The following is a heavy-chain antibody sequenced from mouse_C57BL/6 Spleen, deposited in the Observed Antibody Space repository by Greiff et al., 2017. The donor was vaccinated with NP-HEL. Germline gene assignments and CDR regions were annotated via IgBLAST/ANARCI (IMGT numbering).Heavy chain of an antibody. J-gene: IGHJ1*03. Sequence: QVQLQQSGPGLVQPSQSLSITCTVSGFSFTSYCVPWVRQSPGKGLEWLGVIWTGGSTAYYAAFISRLSISKDNSKSQDFFKMNSLQADDTAIYCCANYGNYEEYFDVWGTGTTVTVSS. CDR3: ANYGNYEEYFDV. D-gene: IGHD2-1*01. V-gene: IGHV2-2*01. CDR2: IWTGGST. CDR1: GFSFTSYC.